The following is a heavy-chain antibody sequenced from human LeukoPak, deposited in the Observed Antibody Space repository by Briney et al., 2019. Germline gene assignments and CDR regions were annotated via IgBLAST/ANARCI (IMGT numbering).Heavy chain of an antibody. V-gene: IGHV4-59*01. J-gene: IGHJ5*02. Sequence: TSETLSLTCTVSGGSIRSYYWSWIRQPPGKGLECIGYIYYIGSTNYNPSLKSRVTISLDTSKSQFSLKLTSVTPADTAVYYCARGGIVGSRTNWFDPWGQGILVTVSS. CDR1: GGSIRSYY. CDR2: IYYIGST. CDR3: ARGGIVGSRTNWFDP. D-gene: IGHD1-26*01.